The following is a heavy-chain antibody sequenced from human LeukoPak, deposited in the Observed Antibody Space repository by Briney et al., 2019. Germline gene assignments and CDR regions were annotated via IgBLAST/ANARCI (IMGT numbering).Heavy chain of an antibody. V-gene: IGHV3-30*04. CDR3: AREYCSGGSCYYYYYGMDV. CDR1: GFTFSSYA. J-gene: IGHJ6*02. D-gene: IGHD2-15*01. Sequence: HPGGSLRLSCAASGFTFSSYAMHWVRQAPGTGLARVAVISYDGSNKYYADSVKGRLTISRDNSKNTLYLQMNSLRAEDTAVYYCAREYCSGGSCYYYYYGMDVWGQGTTVTVSS. CDR2: ISYDGSNK.